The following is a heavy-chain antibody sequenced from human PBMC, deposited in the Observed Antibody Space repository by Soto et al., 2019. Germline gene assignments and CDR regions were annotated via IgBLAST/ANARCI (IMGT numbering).Heavy chain of an antibody. J-gene: IGHJ4*02. CDR2: ISSSSTTI. CDR3: AREDSIIIPAVSDF. CDR1: GFTFRTYS. Sequence: PGGSLRLSCAASGFTFRTYSMNWVRQVPGKGLEWISYISSSSTTIYYGDSVKGRFTISRDNARNSLYLQMNSLRDEDTAVYYCAREDSIIIPAVSDFWGQGTLVTVSS. D-gene: IGHD2-2*01. V-gene: IGHV3-48*02.